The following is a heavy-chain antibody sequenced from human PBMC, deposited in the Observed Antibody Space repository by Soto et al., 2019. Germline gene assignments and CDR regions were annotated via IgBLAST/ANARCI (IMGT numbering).Heavy chain of an antibody. Sequence: SETLSLTGTVSGGSISSYYCSWIRQPAWKGLEWIGRIYTSGSTNYNPSLKSRVTMSVDTSKNQFSLKLRSVTAADTAVYYCAKHYELGYCRGGSCYSWFDPCGQGTLVAVSS. J-gene: IGHJ5*02. V-gene: IGHV4-4*07. CDR2: IYTSGST. CDR3: AKHYELGYCRGGSCYSWFDP. D-gene: IGHD2-15*01. CDR1: GGSISSYY.